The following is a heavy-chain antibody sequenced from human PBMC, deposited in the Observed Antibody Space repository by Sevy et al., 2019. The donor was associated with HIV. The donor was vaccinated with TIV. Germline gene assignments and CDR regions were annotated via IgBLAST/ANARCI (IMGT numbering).Heavy chain of an antibody. CDR1: GGSISSGGYY. CDR2: IYYSGST. CDR3: ARALRARGYCSSTSCPRTNYFDY. J-gene: IGHJ4*02. V-gene: IGHV4-31*03. D-gene: IGHD2-2*01. Sequence: SETLSLTCTVSGGSISSGGYYWSWIRQHPGKGLEWIGYIYYSGSTYYNPSLKSRVTISVDTSKNQFSLKLSSVTAADTAVYYCARALRARGYCSSTSCPRTNYFDYWGQGTLVIVSS.